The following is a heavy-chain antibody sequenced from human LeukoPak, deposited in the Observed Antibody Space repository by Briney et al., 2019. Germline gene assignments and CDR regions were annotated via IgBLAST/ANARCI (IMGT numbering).Heavy chain of an antibody. CDR2: IYYSGST. J-gene: IGHJ6*03. V-gene: IGHV4-59*11. CDR3: ARVRLLQVDYYYYVDV. Sequence: SETLSLTCTVAGGSISSHYWSWIRQPPGKGLEWIGYIYYSGSTNYNPSLKSRVSISVDTSKNQFSLKLSSVTAADTAVYYCARVRLLQVDYYYYVDVWGKGTTVTVSS. CDR1: GGSISSHY. D-gene: IGHD3-22*01.